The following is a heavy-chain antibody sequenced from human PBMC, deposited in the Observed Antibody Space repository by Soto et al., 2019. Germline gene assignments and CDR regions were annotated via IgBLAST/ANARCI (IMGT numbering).Heavy chain of an antibody. J-gene: IGHJ4*02. CDR2: IWYDGSNK. D-gene: IGHD6-19*01. Sequence: QVQLVESGGGVVQPGRSLRLSCAASGFTFSSYGMHWVRQAPGKGLEWVAVIWYDGSNKYYADSVKGRFTISRDNSKNTLYLQMNSLRAEDTAVYYCARDGEVDSSGWYVEYYFDYWGQGTLVTVSS. V-gene: IGHV3-33*01. CDR1: GFTFSSYG. CDR3: ARDGEVDSSGWYVEYYFDY.